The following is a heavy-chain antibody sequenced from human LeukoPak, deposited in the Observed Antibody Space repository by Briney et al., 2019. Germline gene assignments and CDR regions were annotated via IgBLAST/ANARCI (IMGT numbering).Heavy chain of an antibody. CDR3: ARGARHDFWSGS. Sequence: PGGSLRLSCVASGLTLRRYWMNWIRQAPEKGLEWVANIKEDGSEEYYVDSVKGRFTISRDNAKNSLYLQMNSLSGDDTAVYYCARGARHDFWSGSWGRGTLVIVSS. CDR1: GLTLRRYW. J-gene: IGHJ5*02. D-gene: IGHD3-3*01. CDR2: IKEDGSEE. V-gene: IGHV3-7*01.